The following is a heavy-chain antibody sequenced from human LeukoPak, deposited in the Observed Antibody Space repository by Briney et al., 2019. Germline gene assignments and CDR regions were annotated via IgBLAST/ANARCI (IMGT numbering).Heavy chain of an antibody. D-gene: IGHD4-17*01. CDR3: ARDTYGDYGFFYFDY. V-gene: IGHV1-18*01. Sequence: ASVKVSCKASGYTFTSFGISWVRQAPGQGLEWMGWIGAYNGNTKYGQKLQGRVTMTTDTSTSTAYMELRSLRSDDTAVYYCARDTYGDYGFFYFDYWGQGTLVTVSS. CDR2: IGAYNGNT. CDR1: GYTFTSFG. J-gene: IGHJ4*02.